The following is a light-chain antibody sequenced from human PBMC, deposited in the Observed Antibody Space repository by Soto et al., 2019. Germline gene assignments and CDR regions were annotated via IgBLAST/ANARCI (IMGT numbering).Light chain of an antibody. V-gene: IGKV1-5*01. Sequence: DIQMTQSPSSLSASVGDRVTITCRASQSITYLLAWYQQKTGRAPKLLIYDVFNLQSGVPSRFSGSGSGTEFTLTISSLQPDYSATYYCQQYYSFSFTFGQGTKLEI. CDR2: DVF. CDR1: QSITYL. J-gene: IGKJ2*01. CDR3: QQYYSFSFT.